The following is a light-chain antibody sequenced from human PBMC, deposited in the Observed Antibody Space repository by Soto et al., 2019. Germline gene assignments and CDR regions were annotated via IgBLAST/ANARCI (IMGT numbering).Light chain of an antibody. CDR1: SCDIGIYNY. CDR3: SSYTRSSTVV. CDR2: DVT. Sequence: QSALTQPASVSGSPGQSITISCTGTSCDIGIYNYVSWYQQHPGKAPKLMIYDVTNRPSGVSDRFSGSKSGNTASLTISGLQAEDEADYYCSSYTRSSTVVFGGGTKLTVL. J-gene: IGLJ3*02. V-gene: IGLV2-14*03.